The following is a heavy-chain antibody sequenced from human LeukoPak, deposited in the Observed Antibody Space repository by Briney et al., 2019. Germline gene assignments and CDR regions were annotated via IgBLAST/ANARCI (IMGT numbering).Heavy chain of an antibody. CDR2: IYYTGST. CDR3: ARGSGSYQGSFDY. D-gene: IGHD1-26*01. J-gene: IGHJ4*02. CDR1: GGSISSYY. V-gene: IGHV4-59*01. Sequence: SETLSLTCAVCGGSISSYYWSWIRQPPGKGLEWIGYIYYTGSTNYNPSLKSRVTISVDTSKNQLSLKLGSVTPADTAVYYCARGSGSYQGSFDYWGQGTLATVSS.